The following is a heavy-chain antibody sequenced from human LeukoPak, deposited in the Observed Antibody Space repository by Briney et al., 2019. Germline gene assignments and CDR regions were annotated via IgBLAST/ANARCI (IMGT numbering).Heavy chain of an antibody. V-gene: IGHV3-7*01. J-gene: IGHJ4*02. CDR1: GFTFSSYW. CDR3: ARDGRPLDY. D-gene: IGHD3/OR15-3a*01. CDR2: IKQDGGEK. Sequence: GGSLRLSCAASGFTFSSYWMHWVRQAPGKGLEWVANIKQDGGEKYYVNSVKGRFTISRDNAKNSLYLEMNSLRVEDTAIYYCARDGRPLDYWGRGTLVTVSS.